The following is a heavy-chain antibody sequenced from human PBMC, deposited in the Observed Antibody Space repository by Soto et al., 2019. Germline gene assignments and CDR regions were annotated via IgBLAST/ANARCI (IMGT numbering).Heavy chain of an antibody. V-gene: IGHV3-13*01. CDR3: AKENESWVTIYYFDY. CDR2: IGTAGDT. Sequence: GGSLRLSCAASGFTFSSYDMHWVRQATGKGLEWVSAIGTAGDTYYPGSVKGRFTISRENAKNSLYLQMNSLRAGDTAVYYCAKENESWVTIYYFDYWGQRTLVTVSS. CDR1: GFTFSSYD. J-gene: IGHJ4*02. D-gene: IGHD2-21*02.